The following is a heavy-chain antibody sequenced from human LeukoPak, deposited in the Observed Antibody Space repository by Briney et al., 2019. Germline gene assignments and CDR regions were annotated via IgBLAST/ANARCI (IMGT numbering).Heavy chain of an antibody. Sequence: GGSLRLSCAASGLTVSSSYMSWVRQAPGKGLEWVSIIYNDGSTYYADSMKGRFTISRDNSKNTLYLQVNSLRAEDTAMYYCARPVVATIDAFDIWGQGTMVTVSS. CDR3: ARPVVATIDAFDI. CDR2: IYNDGST. J-gene: IGHJ3*02. CDR1: GLTVSSSY. V-gene: IGHV3-53*01. D-gene: IGHD5-12*01.